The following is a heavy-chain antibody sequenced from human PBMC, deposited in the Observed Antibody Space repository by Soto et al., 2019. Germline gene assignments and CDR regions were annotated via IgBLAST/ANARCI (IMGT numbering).Heavy chain of an antibody. CDR1: GGSISSSSYY. D-gene: IGHD3-10*01. J-gene: IGHJ4*02. V-gene: IGHV4-39*01. CDR3: ARQYYFGSGSYYNRLFDF. CDR2: IYYSGNA. Sequence: SETLSLTCTVSGGSISSSSYYWGWIRQPPGKGLEWIGSIYYSGNAYYNPSLKRRVTISVDTAKNQFSLKLSSVTAADTAVYYCARQYYFGSGSYYNRLFDFWGQETLVTVS.